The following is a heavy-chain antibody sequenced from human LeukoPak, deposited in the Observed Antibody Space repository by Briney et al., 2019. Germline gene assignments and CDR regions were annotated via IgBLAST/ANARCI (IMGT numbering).Heavy chain of an antibody. J-gene: IGHJ4*02. Sequence: PGGSLRLSCAASGFTFSSYAMHWVRQAPGKGLEWVAVISYDGSNKYYADSVKGRFTISRDNSKNTLYLQMNSLRAEDTAVYYCASESGWPDYWGQGTLVTVSS. CDR1: GFTFSSYA. CDR2: ISYDGSNK. D-gene: IGHD6-19*01. CDR3: ASESGWPDY. V-gene: IGHV3-30-3*01.